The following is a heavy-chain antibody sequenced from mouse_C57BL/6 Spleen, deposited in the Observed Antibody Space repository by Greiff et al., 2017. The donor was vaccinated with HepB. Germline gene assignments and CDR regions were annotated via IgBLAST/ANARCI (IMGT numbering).Heavy chain of an antibody. J-gene: IGHJ4*01. CDR2: ISGGGGNT. V-gene: IGHV5-9*01. D-gene: IGHD2-1*01. CDR3: ARTKVYGNYEYYYAMDY. Sequence: EVKLMESGGGLVKPGGSLKLSCAASGFTFSSYTMSWVRQTPEKRLEWVATISGGGGNTYYPDSVKGRFTISRDNAKNTLYLQMSSLRSEDTALYYCARTKVYGNYEYYYAMDYWGQGTSVTVSS. CDR1: GFTFSSYT.